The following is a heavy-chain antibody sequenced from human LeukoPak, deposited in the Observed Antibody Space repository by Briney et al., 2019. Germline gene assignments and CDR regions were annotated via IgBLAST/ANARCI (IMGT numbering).Heavy chain of an antibody. CDR2: IYYSGST. V-gene: IGHV4-59*12. CDR1: GDSITSYY. Sequence: SETLSLTCTVSGDSITSYYWSWIRQPPGKGLEWIGNIYYSGSTNYNPSLKSRVTISVDTSKNQFSLKLSSVTAADTAVYYCAREATVVVAPMVLCGQRSLVSVSS. J-gene: IGHJ4*02. CDR3: AREATVVVAPMVL. D-gene: IGHD2-15*01.